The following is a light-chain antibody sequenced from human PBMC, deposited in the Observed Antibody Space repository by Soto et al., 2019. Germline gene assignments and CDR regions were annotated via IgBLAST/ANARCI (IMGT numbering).Light chain of an antibody. CDR1: SSDVGSYNL. CDR3: CSYAGSSTLYV. Sequence: QSVLTQPASVSGSPRQSITISCTGTSSDVGSYNLVSWYQQHPGKAPKLMIYEGSKRPSGVSNRFSGSKSGNTASLTISGLQAEDEADYYCCSYAGSSTLYVFGTGTKV. J-gene: IGLJ1*01. CDR2: EGS. V-gene: IGLV2-23*01.